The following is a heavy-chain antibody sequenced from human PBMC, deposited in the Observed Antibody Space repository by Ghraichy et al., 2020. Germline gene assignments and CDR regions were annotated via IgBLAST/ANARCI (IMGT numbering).Heavy chain of an antibody. CDR2: ISWTGGI. CDR1: GFTFDDNA. CDR3: VKGKTSAGRGWGWYLDL. J-gene: IGHJ2*01. Sequence: GGSLRLSCTASGFTFDDNAMHWVRQSPGRSLEWVSGISWTGGIGYADSVKGRFTISRDNAKNSLYLQMNSLRTEDTALYYCVKGKTSAGRGWGWYLDLWGRGTLVTVSS. D-gene: IGHD3-16*01. V-gene: IGHV3-9*01.